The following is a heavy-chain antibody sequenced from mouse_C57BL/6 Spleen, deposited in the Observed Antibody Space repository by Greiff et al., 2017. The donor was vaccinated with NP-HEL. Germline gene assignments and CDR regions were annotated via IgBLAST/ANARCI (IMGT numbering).Heavy chain of an antibody. CDR1: GYTFTSYW. Sequence: QVQLQQPGAELVKPGASVKLSCKASGYTFTSYWMQWVKQRPGQGLEWIGEIAPSDSYTNYNQKFKGKATLTVDTSSSTAYIQRSSLTSEDSAVYCCARRWDYDWYFDVWGTGTTVTVSS. CDR3: ARRWDYDWYFDV. V-gene: IGHV1-50*01. J-gene: IGHJ1*03. CDR2: IAPSDSYT. D-gene: IGHD2-4*01.